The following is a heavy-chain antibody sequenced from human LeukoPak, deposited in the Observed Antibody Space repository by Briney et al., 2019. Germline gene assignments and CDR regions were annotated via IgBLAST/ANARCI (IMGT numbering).Heavy chain of an antibody. CDR1: GFNFNNSW. CDR2: IRDDGSEK. J-gene: IGHJ4*02. CDR3: ARVYRYDIFSD. Sequence: GGSLRLSCAASGFNFNNSWMSWVRQAPGQGLEWVATIRDDGSEKYYVDLVKGRFTISRDNAKNTLYLQMNSLRAEDTAVYYCARVYRYDIFSDWGQGTLVTVSS. V-gene: IGHV3-7*01. D-gene: IGHD3-9*01.